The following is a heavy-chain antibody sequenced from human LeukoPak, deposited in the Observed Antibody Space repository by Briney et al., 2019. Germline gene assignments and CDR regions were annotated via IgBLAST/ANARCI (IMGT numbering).Heavy chain of an antibody. CDR1: GGSISSYY. D-gene: IGHD3-22*01. CDR2: IYTSGST. Sequence: TPSETLSLTCTVSGGSISSYYWSWIRQPAGKGLEWIGRIYTSGSTNYNPSLKSRVTMSVDTSKNQFSLKLSSVTAADTAVYYCARESYDSSGPDAFGIWGQGTMVTVSS. J-gene: IGHJ3*02. V-gene: IGHV4-4*07. CDR3: ARESYDSSGPDAFGI.